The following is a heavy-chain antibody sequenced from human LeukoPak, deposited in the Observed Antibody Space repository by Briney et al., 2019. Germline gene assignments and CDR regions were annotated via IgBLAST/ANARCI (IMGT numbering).Heavy chain of an antibody. CDR1: GGSFSGYY. J-gene: IGHJ3*02. CDR2: INHSGST. V-gene: IGHV4-34*01. CDR3: ARDATVVTPHQAFDI. D-gene: IGHD4-23*01. Sequence: SETLSLTCAVYGGSFSGYYWSWIRQPPGKGLEWIGEINHSGSTNYNPSLKSRVTISVDTSKNQFSLKLSSVTAADTAVYYCARDATVVTPHQAFDIWGQGTMVTVSS.